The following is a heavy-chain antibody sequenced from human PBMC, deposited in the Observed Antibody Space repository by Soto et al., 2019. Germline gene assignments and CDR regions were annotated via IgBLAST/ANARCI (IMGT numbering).Heavy chain of an antibody. V-gene: IGHV1-69*06. J-gene: IGHJ4*02. CDR2: ILPIFGTA. CDR1: GGTFSSYA. D-gene: IGHD6-19*01. CDR3: AQPSRYSSGWYHHSRPGYFDY. Sequence: QVQLVQSGAEVKKPGSSVKVSCKASGGTFSSYAISWVRQAPGPGLEWLGWILPIFGTANYAQKFQGRVTITADKSQSTAYMELSSMRSEDTAVYYCAQPSRYSSGWYHHSRPGYFDYWVQGTLVTVS.